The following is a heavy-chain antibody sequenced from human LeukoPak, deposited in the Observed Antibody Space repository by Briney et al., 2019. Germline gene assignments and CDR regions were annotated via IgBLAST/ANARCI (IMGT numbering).Heavy chain of an antibody. CDR3: ARGRSRGGSASYYTVRNPYYRCMDV. V-gene: IGHV4-34*01. CDR2: INVSGTT. Sequence: SETLSLTCAVSGGSFSGYYWNWIRQAPGKGLEWTGEINVSGTTTHNPSLESRVTISVDASQNQFSVRMSSVTAADTAVYFCARGRSRGGSASYYTVRNPYYRCMDVWDKGTTVIVSS. D-gene: IGHD3-10*01. CDR1: GGSFSGYY. J-gene: IGHJ6*04.